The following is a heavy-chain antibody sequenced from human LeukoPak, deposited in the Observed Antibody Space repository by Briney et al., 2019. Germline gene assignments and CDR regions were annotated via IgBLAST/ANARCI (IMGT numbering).Heavy chain of an antibody. J-gene: IGHJ6*03. D-gene: IGHD6-13*01. Sequence: GGSLRLSCAASGFTFSSYAMSWVRQAPGKGLEWVSAISGSGGSTYYADSVKGRFTISRDNSKNTLYLQMNSLRAEDTAVYYCAKDGTAAGTYFSQNSNYYYYMDVWGKGTTVTISS. CDR2: ISGSGGST. CDR1: GFTFSSYA. CDR3: AKDGTAAGTYFSQNSNYYYYMDV. V-gene: IGHV3-23*01.